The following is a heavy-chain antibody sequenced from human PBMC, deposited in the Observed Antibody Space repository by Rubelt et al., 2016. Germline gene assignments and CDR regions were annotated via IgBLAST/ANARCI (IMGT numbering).Heavy chain of an antibody. Sequence: QVQLVESGGGVVQPGGSLRHSCAASGFTFSSYGMHWVRQAPGKGLEWVAFIRYDGSNKYYADSVKGRFTISRDNSKNTLYLQMNSLRAEYTAVYYCAKPARLDYGINAEYFQHWGQGTLVTVSS. CDR3: AKPARLDYGINAEYFQH. V-gene: IGHV3-30*02. J-gene: IGHJ1*01. D-gene: IGHD4-17*01. CDR1: GFTFSSYG. CDR2: IRYDGSNK.